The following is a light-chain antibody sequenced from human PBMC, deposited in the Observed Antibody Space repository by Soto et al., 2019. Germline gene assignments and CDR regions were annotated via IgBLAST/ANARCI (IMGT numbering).Light chain of an antibody. V-gene: IGKV1-33*01. Sequence: DIQMTQSPSSLSASVGARVSITCQASQDIRNYLNWYQQKPGRATKLLIYGASNLETGVPSRFRGSGSGTDFTFTISSLQPEDIATYYCQQYDNLPPFTFGPGTKVDIK. CDR3: QQYDNLPPFT. CDR1: QDIRNY. J-gene: IGKJ3*01. CDR2: GAS.